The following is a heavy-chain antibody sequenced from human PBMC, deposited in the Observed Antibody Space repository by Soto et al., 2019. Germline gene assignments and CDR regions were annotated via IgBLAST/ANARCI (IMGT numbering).Heavy chain of an antibody. CDR1: GGSVSSGNYF. Sequence: QLQESCPGLVKPAETLSLKCAVSGGSVSSGNYFWGWIRQPPGKGLEWIGNIYYNGDTYYSPSIMRRVTMSVDTDQKQFSLRLTSLTAEDPDVYYCARRLIYSFNQWHAFDFWGQGTLVTVSS. D-gene: IGHD6-13*01. CDR2: IYYNGDT. V-gene: IGHV4-39*01. J-gene: IGHJ3*01. CDR3: ARRLIYSFNQWHAFDF.